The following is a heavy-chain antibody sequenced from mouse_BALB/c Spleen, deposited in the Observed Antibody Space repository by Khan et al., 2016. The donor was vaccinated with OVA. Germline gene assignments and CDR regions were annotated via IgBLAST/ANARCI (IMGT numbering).Heavy chain of an antibody. CDR1: GYNIKDIY. J-gene: IGHJ2*01. Sequence: VQLKESGAELVKPAASLKLSCTASGYNIKDIYIHWVKQRPEKGLERIRRTDPANGNTKYDPKFQGKATITADTSSNTAYLQLSSLTSEDTAVYYCRISTINAWGQGTTLT. CDR3: RISTINA. CDR2: TDPANGNT. V-gene: IGHV14-3*02.